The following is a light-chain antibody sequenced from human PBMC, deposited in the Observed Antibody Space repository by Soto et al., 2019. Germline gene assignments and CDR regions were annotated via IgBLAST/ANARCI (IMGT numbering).Light chain of an antibody. Sequence: QALLTQPPSVSGAPGQRFTISCTGSVSNIRAGYDAHWYQQRPGTAPKLLIFGNTNRPSGVPDRFSGSKSGTSASLAITGLQAEDEGDYYCQSYDSTLSARYVFGTGTKVTVL. CDR3: QSYDSTLSARYV. J-gene: IGLJ1*01. V-gene: IGLV1-40*01. CDR1: VSNIRAGYD. CDR2: GNT.